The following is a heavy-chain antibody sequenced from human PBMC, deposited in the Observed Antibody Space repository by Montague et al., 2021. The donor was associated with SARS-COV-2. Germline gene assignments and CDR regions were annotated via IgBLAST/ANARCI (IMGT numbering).Heavy chain of an antibody. CDR3: SRMYIPAHGTSAASYSDX. Sequence: TLSLTCIVSGGSISSDDSYWTWILQHPGKGLAWIGYISYSGRTSYNVSLKSLLTISADTSDNQFSLKLTSMTAADTAVYYCSRMYIPAHGTSAASYSDXGGRGTLVTVSS. J-gene: IGHJ4*02. CDR2: ISYSGRT. D-gene: IGHD6-13*01. V-gene: IGHV4-31*01. CDR1: GGSISSDDSY.